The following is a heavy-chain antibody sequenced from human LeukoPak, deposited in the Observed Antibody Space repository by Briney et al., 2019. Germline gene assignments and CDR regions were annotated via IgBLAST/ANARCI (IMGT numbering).Heavy chain of an antibody. Sequence: PSETLSLTCTVSGGSFSSYYRSWIRQPPGQGLEWIGYIYHSGSTNYNPSLKSRVTISVDTSKNQFSLKLSSVTAADTAVYYCARLSPSQGGSITIFGVAKGFFDYWGQGTLVTVSS. CDR3: ARLSPSQGGSITIFGVAKGFFDY. CDR1: GGSFSSYY. J-gene: IGHJ4*02. V-gene: IGHV4-59*01. CDR2: IYHSGST. D-gene: IGHD3-3*01.